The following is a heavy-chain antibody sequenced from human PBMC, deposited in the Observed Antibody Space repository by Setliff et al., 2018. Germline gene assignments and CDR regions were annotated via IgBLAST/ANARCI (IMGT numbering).Heavy chain of an antibody. CDR3: ARDGYCSSTSCPGWFDP. D-gene: IGHD2-2*03. J-gene: IGHJ5*02. CDR1: GFTFSSYG. V-gene: IGHV3-33*01. CDR2: IWYDGSNI. Sequence: PGGSLRLSCVASGFTFSSYGMHWVRQAPGKGLEWVAVIWYDGSNIYYADSVKGRFTISRDNSKNTLYLQMNSLRAEDTAVYYCARDGYCSSTSCPGWFDPWGQGTLVTVSS.